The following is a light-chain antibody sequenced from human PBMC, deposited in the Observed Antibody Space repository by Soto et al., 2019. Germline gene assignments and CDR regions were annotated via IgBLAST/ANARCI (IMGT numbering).Light chain of an antibody. J-gene: IGKJ1*01. Sequence: EIVMTQSPGTVSVFPGETVTLSCRASQSVSGYLDWFHQKPGQAPRLVLLRIFTRAIGVPARFSGSGSETEFTLTSSFLQSEDSGVYYCLQHYSWPWTFAQGTMVEIK. CDR2: RIF. V-gene: IGKV3-15*01. CDR3: LQHYSWPWT. CDR1: QSVSGY.